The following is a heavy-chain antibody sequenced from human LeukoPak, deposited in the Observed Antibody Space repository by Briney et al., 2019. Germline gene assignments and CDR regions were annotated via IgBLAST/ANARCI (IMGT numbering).Heavy chain of an antibody. CDR3: AREEVSVISDTCCSGLGY. CDR2: INPNSGGT. CDR1: GYTFTGFY. J-gene: IGHJ4*02. Sequence: ASVKVSCKASGYTFTGFYMHWVRQAPGQGLEWMGWINPNSGGTNYAQEFQGRVTMTRDTSINTAYMELSSLRSDDTAVYYCAREEVSVISDTCCSGLGYWGQGTLVTVSS. V-gene: IGHV1-2*02. D-gene: IGHD3-10*01.